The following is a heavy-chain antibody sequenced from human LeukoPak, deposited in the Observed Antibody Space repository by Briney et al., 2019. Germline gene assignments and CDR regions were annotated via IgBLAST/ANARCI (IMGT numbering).Heavy chain of an antibody. D-gene: IGHD3-16*01. CDR1: GGSINNYY. V-gene: IGHV4-4*07. CDR3: ARGGYEYYYMDV. Sequence: SETLSLTCTVSGGSINNYYWTWIRQPAGKGLEWIGRIYTSGSTNYNPSLKSRVTMSVDTSKSQFSLKLSSVTAADTAVYYCARGGYEYYYMDVWGKGTTATVSS. CDR2: IYTSGST. J-gene: IGHJ6*03.